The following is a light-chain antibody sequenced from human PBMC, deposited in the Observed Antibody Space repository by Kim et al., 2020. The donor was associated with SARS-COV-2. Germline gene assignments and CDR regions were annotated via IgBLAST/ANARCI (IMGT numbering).Light chain of an antibody. CDR1: QSVNNN. CDR3: QQYYIWYT. J-gene: IGKJ2*01. V-gene: IGKV3-15*01. Sequence: SLSPGETAPLSCRASQSVNNNLAWYQQKPGQAPRLLIHGAFTRATGIPARFSGSGSGTEFTLTISSLQSEDFAVYYCQQYYIWYTFGQGTKLEI. CDR2: GAF.